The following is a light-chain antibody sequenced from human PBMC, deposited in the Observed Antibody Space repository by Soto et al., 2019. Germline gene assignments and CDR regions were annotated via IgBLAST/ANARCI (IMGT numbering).Light chain of an antibody. CDR2: DXS. CDR3: QQTYASPIT. J-gene: IGKJ5*01. Sequence: DIQRTQSQCSLFASIGESVTITYGASHNIRNDLGCCQQKRGKAPKXXXYDXSSLQRGGPSRLSGSGSATEFTRPISSLHPEDCATYYWQQTYASPITFGQGTRLEIK. V-gene: IGKV1-17*01. CDR1: HNIRND.